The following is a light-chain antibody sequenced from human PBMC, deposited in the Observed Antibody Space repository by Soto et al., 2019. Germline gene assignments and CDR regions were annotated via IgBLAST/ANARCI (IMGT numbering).Light chain of an antibody. CDR2: DAS. Sequence: EIVWTQSPATLSLSPGERATLSCRASQSVSSYLAWYQQKPGQAHRLLIYDASNRATGIPARFSGSGSGTDFTLTISSLEPEDFAVYYCQQRSNLLFTFGGGTKVEIK. V-gene: IGKV3-11*01. CDR1: QSVSSY. J-gene: IGKJ4*01. CDR3: QQRSNLLFT.